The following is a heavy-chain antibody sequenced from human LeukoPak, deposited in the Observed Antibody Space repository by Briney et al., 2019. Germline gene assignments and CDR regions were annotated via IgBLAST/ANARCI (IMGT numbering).Heavy chain of an antibody. D-gene: IGHD3-3*01. CDR1: GYTFTCYG. Sequence: ASVKVSCKASGYTFTCYGISWVRQAPGQGLEWMGWISAYNGNTNYAQKLQGRVTMTTDTSTSTAYMELRSLRSDDTAVYYCARNHYDFWSGVNIWFDPWGQGTLVTVSS. CDR3: ARNHYDFWSGVNIWFDP. CDR2: ISAYNGNT. J-gene: IGHJ5*02. V-gene: IGHV1-18*01.